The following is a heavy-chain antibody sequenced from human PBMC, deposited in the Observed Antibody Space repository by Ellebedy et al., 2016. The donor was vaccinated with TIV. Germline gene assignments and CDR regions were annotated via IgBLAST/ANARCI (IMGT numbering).Heavy chain of an antibody. D-gene: IGHD2-2*01. CDR3: AADRSISWYFY. Sequence: MPSETLSLTCTVSGGSVRSGGYYWSWIRQPPGKKLEWIGYIYDSGSTNHNTSLKSRVTISVDTSKHQFSLKLTSVTAADTAVYYCAADRSISWYFYWGQGTLVTVSS. J-gene: IGHJ4*02. CDR1: GGSVRSGGYY. V-gene: IGHV4-61*08. CDR2: IYDSGST.